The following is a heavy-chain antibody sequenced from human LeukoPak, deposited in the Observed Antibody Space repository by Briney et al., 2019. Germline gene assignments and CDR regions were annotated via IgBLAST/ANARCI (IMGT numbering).Heavy chain of an antibody. CDR1: GGSISSSNW. V-gene: IGHV4-4*02. Sequence: SETLSLTCAVSGGSISSSNWWSRVRQPPGKGLEWIGEIYHSGSTNYNPSLKSRVTISVDKSKNQFSLKLSSVTAADTAVYYCAVRPKSVAFDIWGQGTMVTVSS. CDR2: IYHSGST. CDR3: AVRPKSVAFDI. J-gene: IGHJ3*02.